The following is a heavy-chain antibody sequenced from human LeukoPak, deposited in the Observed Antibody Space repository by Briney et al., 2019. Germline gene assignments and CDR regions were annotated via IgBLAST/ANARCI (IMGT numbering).Heavy chain of an antibody. D-gene: IGHD5-12*01. CDR3: ARGLRSLDY. CDR1: GGSITSYY. CDR2: IYSSRST. J-gene: IGHJ4*02. V-gene: IGHV4-4*07. Sequence: PSETLSLTCTVSGGSITSYYWSWIRQPAGKGLEWIGRIYSSRSTNHNPSLKSRVTMSIDTSKNQFSLTLSSVTAADTAVYYCARGLRSLDYWGQGTLVTVSS.